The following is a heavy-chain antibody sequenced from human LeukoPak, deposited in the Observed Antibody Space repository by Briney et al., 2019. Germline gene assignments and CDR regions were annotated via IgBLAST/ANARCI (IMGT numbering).Heavy chain of an antibody. V-gene: IGHV3-49*03. CDR2: IRSKAYGGTT. Sequence: GGSLRLSCTASGFTFGDYAMSWFRQAPGKGLEWVGFIRSKAYGGTTEYAASVKGRFTISRDDSKSIAYLQMNSLKTEDTAVYYCTRVGDAEGLDYWGQGTLVTVSS. J-gene: IGHJ4*02. CDR3: TRVGDAEGLDY. D-gene: IGHD3-10*01. CDR1: GFTFGDYA.